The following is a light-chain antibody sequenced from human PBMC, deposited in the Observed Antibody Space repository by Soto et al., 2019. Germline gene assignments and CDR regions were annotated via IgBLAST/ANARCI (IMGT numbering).Light chain of an antibody. CDR3: AAWDDSLSGLYV. J-gene: IGLJ1*01. Sequence: QWVLTQPPSASASPGQRVTISCSGSSSNIGSNYVYWYQQLPGTAPKLLIYRNNQRPSGVPDRFSGSKSGTSASLAISGLRSEDEADYYCAAWDDSLSGLYVFGTGTKVTVL. V-gene: IGLV1-47*01. CDR2: RNN. CDR1: SSNIGSNY.